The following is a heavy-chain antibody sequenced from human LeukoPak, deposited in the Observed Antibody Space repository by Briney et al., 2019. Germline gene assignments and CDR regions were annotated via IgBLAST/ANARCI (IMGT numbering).Heavy chain of an antibody. CDR1: GYSFISYW. CDR3: ARGYCSSTSCYNFDY. Sequence: GESLKISCKGSGYSFISYWIGWVRQMPGKGLEWMGIIYPGDSDTRYSPSFQGQVTISADKSISTAYLQWSSLKASDTAMYYCARGYCSSTSCYNFDYWGQGTLVTVSS. V-gene: IGHV5-51*01. J-gene: IGHJ4*02. D-gene: IGHD2-2*02. CDR2: IYPGDSDT.